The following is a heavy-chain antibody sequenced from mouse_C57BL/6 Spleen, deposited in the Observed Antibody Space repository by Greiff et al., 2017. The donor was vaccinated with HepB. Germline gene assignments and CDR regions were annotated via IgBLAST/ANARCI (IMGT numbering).Heavy chain of an antibody. V-gene: IGHV1-61*01. CDR2: IYPSDSET. CDR3: ARRTEGAFHYFDY. Sequence: QVQLQQPGAELVRPGSSVKLSCKASGYTFTSYWMDWVKQRPGQGLEWIGNIYPSDSETHYNQKFKDKATLTVDKSSSTAYMHLSSLTSEDSAVYDGARRTEGAFHYFDYWGQGTTLTVSS. CDR1: GYTFTSYW. D-gene: IGHD1-1*01. J-gene: IGHJ2*01.